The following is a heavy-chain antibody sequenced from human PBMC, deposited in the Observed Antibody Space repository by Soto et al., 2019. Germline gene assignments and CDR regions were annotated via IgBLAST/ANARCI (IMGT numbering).Heavy chain of an antibody. CDR3: AKDGNVYSSGWYAHSLDY. V-gene: IGHV1-3*01. CDR1: GYTFTSYA. Sequence: GASVKVSCKASGYTFTSYAIHWVRQAPGQRLEWMGWINAGNGNTKYSQKFQGRVTITRDTSASTAYMELSSLRSEDTAVYYCAKDGNVYSSGWYAHSLDYWGQGTLVTVSS. J-gene: IGHJ4*02. CDR2: INAGNGNT. D-gene: IGHD6-13*01.